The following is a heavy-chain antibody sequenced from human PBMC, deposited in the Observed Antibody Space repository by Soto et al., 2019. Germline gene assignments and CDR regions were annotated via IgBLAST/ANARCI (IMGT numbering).Heavy chain of an antibody. CDR2: IYPGDSDT. CDR1: GYSFTSYW. J-gene: IGHJ3*02. V-gene: IGHV5-51*01. CDR3: ARQGFAAAGPRRAFDI. Sequence: PGESLKISCKGSGYSFTSYWIGWVRQMPGKGLEWMGIIYPGDSDTRYSPSFQGQVTISADKSISTAYLQWSSLKASDTAMYYCARQGFAAAGPRRAFDIWGQGTMVTVSS. D-gene: IGHD6-13*01.